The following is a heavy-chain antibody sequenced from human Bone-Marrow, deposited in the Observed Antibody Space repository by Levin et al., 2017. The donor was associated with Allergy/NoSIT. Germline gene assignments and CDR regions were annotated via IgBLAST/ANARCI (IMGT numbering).Heavy chain of an antibody. D-gene: IGHD4-17*01. V-gene: IGHV3-7*01. CDR1: GFTFSNYW. Sequence: GESLKISCAASGFTFSNYWMTWVRQAPGKGLEWVANIKQDGSEKHYVDSVKGRFTISRDNAKNSLYLQMNSLRAEDTAVFYCARSQRLYGDEGWYFDLWGRGALVTVSS. CDR2: IKQDGSEK. CDR3: ARSQRLYGDEGWYFDL. J-gene: IGHJ2*01.